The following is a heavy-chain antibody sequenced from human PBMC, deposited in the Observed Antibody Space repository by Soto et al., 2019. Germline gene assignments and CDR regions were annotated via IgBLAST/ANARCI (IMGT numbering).Heavy chain of an antibody. D-gene: IGHD6-25*01. CDR3: TRDAALIPHGELDYMDV. CDR2: INPSGGST. Sequence: APVKACSKASGDTFSSYTISWVRHAHGKGLEWMGIINPSGGSTSYAQKFQGRVTMTRDTSTSTVYMELSSLSVEDTAIYYCTRDAALIPHGELDYMDVWGKGTTVTVSS. CDR1: GDTFSSYT. V-gene: IGHV1-46*01. J-gene: IGHJ6*03.